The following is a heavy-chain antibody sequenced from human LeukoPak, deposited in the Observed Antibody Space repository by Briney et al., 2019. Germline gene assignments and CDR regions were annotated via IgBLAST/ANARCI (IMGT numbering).Heavy chain of an antibody. CDR3: ARRPLHSQNYFDP. D-gene: IGHD1-7*01. Sequence: GESLKISCKASGDRFTSYWVAWVRQKPGKGLEWMGIIFSPSFEGQASISVDRSATTAYLHWSSLKASDTAIYYCARRPLHSQNYFDPWGQGTLVTVSP. CDR1: GDRFTSYW. CDR2: IF. J-gene: IGHJ5*02. V-gene: IGHV5-51*01.